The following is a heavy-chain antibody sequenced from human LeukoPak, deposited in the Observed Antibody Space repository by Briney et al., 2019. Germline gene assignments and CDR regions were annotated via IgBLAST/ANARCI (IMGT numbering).Heavy chain of an antibody. CDR2: ISGSGGST. J-gene: IGHJ6*03. Sequence: GGSLRLSCAASGFTFSSYAMSWVRQAPGKGLEWVSAISGSGGSTYYADSVKGRFTISRDNSKNTLYLQMNGLRAEDTAVYYCANLADYDSWSGLTYYYYYMDVWGKGTTVTVSS. CDR1: GFTFSSYA. V-gene: IGHV3-23*01. D-gene: IGHD3-3*01. CDR3: ANLADYDSWSGLTYYYYYMDV.